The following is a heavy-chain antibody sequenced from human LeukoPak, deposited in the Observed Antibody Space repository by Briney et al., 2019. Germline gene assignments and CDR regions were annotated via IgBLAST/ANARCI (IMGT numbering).Heavy chain of an antibody. CDR1: GGSISSYY. CDR3: ARDNEVAARSFDY. CDR2: IYYSGST. Sequence: NPSETLSLTCTVSGGSISSYYWSWIRQPPGKGLEWIGYIYYSGSTNYNPSLKSRVTISVDTSKNQFSLKLSSVTAADTAMYYCARDNEVAARSFDYWGQGTLVTVSS. D-gene: IGHD6-6*01. J-gene: IGHJ4*02. V-gene: IGHV4-59*12.